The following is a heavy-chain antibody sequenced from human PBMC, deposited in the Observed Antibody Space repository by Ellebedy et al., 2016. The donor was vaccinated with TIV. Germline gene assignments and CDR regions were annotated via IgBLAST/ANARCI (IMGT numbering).Heavy chain of an antibody. J-gene: IGHJ4*02. CDR1: GFTFDYA. CDR2: ISANGADT. CDR3: ARLSNTNSFFDY. V-gene: IGHV3-20*03. D-gene: IGHD2-2*01. Sequence: GGSLRLSXVASGFTFDYAMSWVRQAPGKGLEWVSSISANGADTQYADSVMGRFTISRDNSKNTLILQMNSLRGDDTATYYCARLSNTNSFFDYWGQGTFVTFSS.